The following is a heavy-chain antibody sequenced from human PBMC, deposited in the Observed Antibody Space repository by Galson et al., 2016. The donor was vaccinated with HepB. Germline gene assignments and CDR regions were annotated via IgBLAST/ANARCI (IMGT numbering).Heavy chain of an antibody. CDR3: ARGGLRFLNWLSDEYDH. D-gene: IGHD3-3*01. J-gene: IGHJ4*02. CDR1: GGSFSGYY. Sequence: SETLSLTCAVQGGSFSGYYWNWIRQTPGKGFEWIGEINHGGSTNYNPSLKSRVTISIDTSRNQFSLNLTSATAADTAVYYCARGGLRFLNWLSDEYDHWGQGTLVTVSS. V-gene: IGHV4-34*01. CDR2: INHGGST.